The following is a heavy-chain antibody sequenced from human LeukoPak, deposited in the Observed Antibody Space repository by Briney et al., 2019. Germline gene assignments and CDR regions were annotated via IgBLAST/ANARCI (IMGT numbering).Heavy chain of an antibody. J-gene: IGHJ1*01. V-gene: IGHV3-7*04. CDR2: IKEDGSVK. Sequence: GGSLRLSCAASGFSFSTYWMSWVRQAPGKGLEWVANIKEDGSVKYYVDFVKGRFTVSRDNAKNSVYLQMSSLRAEDTALYHCARDQNFQHWGQGTLVTVSS. CDR1: GFSFSTYW. CDR3: ARDQNFQH.